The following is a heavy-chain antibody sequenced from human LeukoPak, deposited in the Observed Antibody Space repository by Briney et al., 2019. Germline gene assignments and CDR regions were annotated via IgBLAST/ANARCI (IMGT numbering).Heavy chain of an antibody. D-gene: IGHD2-15*01. CDR2: MNPNSGNT. J-gene: IGHJ6*03. V-gene: IGHV1-8*01. CDR3: ARTSKVVVDYYYYYYYMDV. CDR1: GYTFTSYD. Sequence: ASVKVSCKASGYTFTSYDINWVRQATGRGLEWMGWMNPNSGNTGYAQKFQGRVTMTRNTSISTAYMELSSLRSEDTAVYYCARTSKVVVDYYYYYYYMDVWGKGTTVTISS.